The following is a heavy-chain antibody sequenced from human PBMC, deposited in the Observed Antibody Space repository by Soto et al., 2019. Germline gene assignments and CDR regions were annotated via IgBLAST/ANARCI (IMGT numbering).Heavy chain of an antibody. Sequence: PSETLSLTCTVSGGSISSGGYYWSWIRQHPGKGLEWIGYIYYSGSTYYNPSLKSRVTISVDTSKNQFSLKLSSVTAADTAVYYCGFGRFPSPVFDNGGKGTMVTVPS. V-gene: IGHV4-31*03. D-gene: IGHD3-10*01. CDR3: GFGRFPSPVFDN. CDR1: GGSISSGGYY. J-gene: IGHJ3*02. CDR2: IYYSGST.